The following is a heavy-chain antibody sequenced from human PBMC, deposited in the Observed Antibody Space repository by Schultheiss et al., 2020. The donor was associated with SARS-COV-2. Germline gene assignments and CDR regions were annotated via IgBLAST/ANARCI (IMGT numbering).Heavy chain of an antibody. CDR3: TTDPERGYSYGTLFAFDI. V-gene: IGHV3-15*01. J-gene: IGHJ3*02. Sequence: GESLKISCAASGFTFSNAWMSWVRQAPGKGLEWVGRIKSKTDGGTTDYAAPVKGRFTISRDDSKNTLYLQMNSLKTEDTAVYYCTTDPERGYSYGTLFAFDIWGQGTMVTVSS. CDR2: IKSKTDGGTT. D-gene: IGHD5-18*01. CDR1: GFTFSNAW.